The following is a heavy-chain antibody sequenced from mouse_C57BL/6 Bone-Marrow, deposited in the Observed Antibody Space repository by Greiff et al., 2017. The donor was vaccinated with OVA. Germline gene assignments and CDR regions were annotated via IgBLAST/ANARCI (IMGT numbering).Heavy chain of an antibody. V-gene: IGHV1-82*01. Sequence: QVQLKESGPELVKPGASVKISCKASGYAFSSSWMNWVKQRPGKGLEWIGRIYPGDGDTNYNGKFKGKATLTADKSSSTAYMQLSSLTSEDSAVYFCARIYDGYYTWYFDYWGQGTTLTVSS. CDR3: ARIYDGYYTWYFDY. D-gene: IGHD2-3*01. CDR2: IYPGDGDT. CDR1: GYAFSSSW. J-gene: IGHJ2*01.